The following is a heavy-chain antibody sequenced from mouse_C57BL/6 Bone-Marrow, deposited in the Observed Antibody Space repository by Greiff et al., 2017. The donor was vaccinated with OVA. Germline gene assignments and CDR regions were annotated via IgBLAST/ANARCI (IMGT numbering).Heavy chain of an antibody. J-gene: IGHJ1*03. CDR1: GFTFSDYY. CDR2: ISNGGGST. Sequence: EVKLVESGGGLVQPGGSLKLSCAASGFTFSDYYMYWVRQTPEKRLEWVAYISNGGGSTYYPDTVKGRFTISSANATNTLYLQMSRLKSEDTAMYYCASLLTGDWYFDVWGTGTTVTVSS. CDR3: ASLLTGDWYFDV. D-gene: IGHD4-1*01. V-gene: IGHV5-12*01.